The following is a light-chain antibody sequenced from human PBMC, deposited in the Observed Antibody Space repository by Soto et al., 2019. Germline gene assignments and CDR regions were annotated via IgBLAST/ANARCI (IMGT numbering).Light chain of an antibody. CDR2: DVS. J-gene: IGLJ1*01. CDR3: SSYTLRSSDG. CDR1: SSDVGGYNY. Sequence: QSALTQPASVSVSPGQSITISCTGTSSDVGGYNYFSLYPQNPGKAPKLMLYDVSNRPSGVSHRFSGSKSGNTASLTISGLQAEDDSDYYSSSYTLRSSDGFGAGSKV. V-gene: IGLV2-14*01.